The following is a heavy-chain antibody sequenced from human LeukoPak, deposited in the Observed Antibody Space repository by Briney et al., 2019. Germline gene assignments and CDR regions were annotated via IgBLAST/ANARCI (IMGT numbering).Heavy chain of an antibody. CDR2: INPSGGST. CDR3: ARAPRHTAMVTSRNQEVTADAFDI. V-gene: IGHV1-46*01. Sequence: GASVKVSCKASGYTFTGYYMHWVRQAPGQGLEWMGIINPSGGSTSYAQKFQGRVTMTRDMSTSTVYMELSSLRSEDTAVYYCARAPRHTAMVTSRNQEVTADAFDIWGQGTMVTVSS. CDR1: GYTFTGYY. D-gene: IGHD5-18*01. J-gene: IGHJ3*02.